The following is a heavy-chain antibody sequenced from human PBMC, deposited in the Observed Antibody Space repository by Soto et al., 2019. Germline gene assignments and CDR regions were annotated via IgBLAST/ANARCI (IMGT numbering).Heavy chain of an antibody. V-gene: IGHV3-23*01. D-gene: IGHD1-1*01. CDR3: ATDLNWPGG. CDR2: IGSSDGKT. Sequence: PGESLRLSFAASGFTFSGYAMTWVHQAPGKGPEWVSGIGSSDGKTDHADSVKGRFTISRDNSKNTLSLQMNSLRVEDTALYYCATDLNWPGGWGQGTLVTVSS. CDR1: GFTFSGYA. J-gene: IGHJ4*02.